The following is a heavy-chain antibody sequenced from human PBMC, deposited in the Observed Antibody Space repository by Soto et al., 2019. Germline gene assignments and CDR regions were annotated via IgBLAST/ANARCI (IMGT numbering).Heavy chain of an antibody. J-gene: IGHJ3*01. Sequence: GGSLRLSCAASGFTFESYSLHWVRQLPGKGLEWVAGISGDSGSSGYADSVRGRFTVSRDNAKNSLFLQMSSLSPEDTALYYCTKRRSARPGFDAFDLWGQGTMVTVSS. CDR1: GFTFESYS. CDR2: ISGDSGSS. V-gene: IGHV3-9*01. CDR3: TKRRSARPGFDAFDL.